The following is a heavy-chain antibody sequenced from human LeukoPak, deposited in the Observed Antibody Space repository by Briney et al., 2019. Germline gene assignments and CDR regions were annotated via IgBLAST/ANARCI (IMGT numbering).Heavy chain of an antibody. D-gene: IGHD3-10*01. CDR2: ISSSSSII. Sequence: GGSLRLSCAASGFTFSSFSMNWVRQAPGKGLEWVSYISSSSSIIHYADSVKGRFTISRDNAKNSLYLQMNSLRAEDTALYYCARVRYYGSGSYYADYWGQGTLVTVSS. CDR1: GFTFSSFS. V-gene: IGHV3-48*04. CDR3: ARVRYYGSGSYYADY. J-gene: IGHJ4*02.